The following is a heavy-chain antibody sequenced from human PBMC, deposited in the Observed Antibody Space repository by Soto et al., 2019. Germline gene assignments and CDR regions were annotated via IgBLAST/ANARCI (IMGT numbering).Heavy chain of an antibody. Sequence: GGSLRLSCAASGFTFSNAWINWVRQAPGKGLEWVGRIKSKTDGGTPDYAAPVKGRFAISRDDSKNMAYLQMNSLKTENTCIYYCTTDSYSSIIVVRFDYWGHGTLVTVSS. V-gene: IGHV3-15*07. J-gene: IGHJ4*01. CDR3: TTDSYSSIIVVRFDY. CDR2: IKSKTDGGTP. D-gene: IGHD3-22*01. CDR1: GFTFSNAW.